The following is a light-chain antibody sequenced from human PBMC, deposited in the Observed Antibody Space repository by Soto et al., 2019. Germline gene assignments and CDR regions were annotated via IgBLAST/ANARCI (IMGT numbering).Light chain of an antibody. CDR2: EGS. CDR1: SSDVGSYNL. J-gene: IGLJ2*01. Sequence: QSALTQPASVSGSPGQSITISCTGTSSDVGSYNLVSWYQQHPGKAPKLMIYEGSKRPSGVSNRFSGSKSDNTASLTISGLQAEDEADYYCCSYAGKGVFGGGTKLTVL. V-gene: IGLV2-23*01. CDR3: CSYAGKGV.